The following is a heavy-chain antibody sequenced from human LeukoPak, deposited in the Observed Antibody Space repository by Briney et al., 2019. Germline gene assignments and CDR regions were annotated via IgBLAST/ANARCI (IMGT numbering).Heavy chain of an antibody. CDR1: GGSISSGSYY. J-gene: IGHJ4*02. D-gene: IGHD3-22*01. CDR2: IYTSGST. V-gene: IGHV4-61*02. Sequence: PSETLSLTCTVSGGSISSGSYYWSWIRQPAGKGLECIGCIYTSGSTNYNPSLKSRVTISVDTSKNQFSLKLSSVTAADTAVYYCARVVVGDSSGYSGIGWGQGTLVTVSS. CDR3: ARVVVGDSSGYSGIG.